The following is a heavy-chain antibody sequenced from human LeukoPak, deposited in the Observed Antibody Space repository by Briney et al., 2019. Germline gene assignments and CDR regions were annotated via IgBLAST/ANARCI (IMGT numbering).Heavy chain of an antibody. V-gene: IGHV3-15*01. CDR1: GFTFSNAW. D-gene: IGHD3-10*01. Sequence: GGSLRLSCAASGFTFSNAWMSWVRQAPGKGLEWVGRIKSKTDGGTTDYAAPVKGRFTISRDDSKNTLYLQMNSLKTEDTAVYYCTTSYGSGSYYNPFDYWGQGTLVTVSS. CDR3: TTSYGSGSYYNPFDY. CDR2: IKSKTDGGTT. J-gene: IGHJ4*02.